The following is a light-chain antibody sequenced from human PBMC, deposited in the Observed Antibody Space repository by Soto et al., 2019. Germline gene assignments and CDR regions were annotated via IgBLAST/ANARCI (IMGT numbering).Light chain of an antibody. J-gene: IGKJ1*01. CDR3: QQYDSSRT. CDR2: GVS. Sequence: EIVLTQSPGTLSLSPGERATLSCRASQSLGSSDLAWYQHKPGQAPRLLIYGVSNRATGIPDRFSGSGSGTGFTRTIRRLEAEDFAVYYCQQYDSSRTFGQGNKVESK. CDR1: QSLGSSD. V-gene: IGKV3-20*01.